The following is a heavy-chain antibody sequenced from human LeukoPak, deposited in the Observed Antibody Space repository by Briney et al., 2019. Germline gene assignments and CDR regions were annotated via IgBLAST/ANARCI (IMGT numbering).Heavy chain of an antibody. CDR3: AKKVLWFGDTKYCGMDV. J-gene: IGHJ6*04. V-gene: IGHV3-30-3*02. CDR2: ISYDGSNK. Sequence: GGSLRLSCAASGFTFSSYAMHWVRQAPGKGLEWVAVISYDGSNKYYADSVKGRFTISRDNSKNTLYLQMNSLRAEDTAVYYCAKKVLWFGDTKYCGMDVWGKGTTVTVSS. CDR1: GFTFSSYA. D-gene: IGHD3-10*01.